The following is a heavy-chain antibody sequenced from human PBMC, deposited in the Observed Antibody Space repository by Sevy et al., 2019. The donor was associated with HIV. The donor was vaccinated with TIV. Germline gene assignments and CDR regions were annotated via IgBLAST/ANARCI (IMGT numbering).Heavy chain of an antibody. CDR3: ATGGGSGSYLTGDYFDY. D-gene: IGHD1-26*01. V-gene: IGHV1-2*04. CDR2: INPNSGGT. J-gene: IGHJ4*02. Sequence: ASVKVSCTASGYIFTDYYIHWVRQAPGQGLEWMGWINPNSGGTNYTQEFQGWVTMTRETSISTADLELIRLKSDDAAIYYCATGGGSGSYLTGDYFDYWGQGTLVTVSS. CDR1: GYIFTDYY.